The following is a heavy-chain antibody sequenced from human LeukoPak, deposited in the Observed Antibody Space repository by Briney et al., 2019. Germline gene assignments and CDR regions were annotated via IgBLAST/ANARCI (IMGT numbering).Heavy chain of an antibody. CDR3: ARRGYSYNDAFDI. V-gene: IGHV4-30-2*01. J-gene: IGHJ3*02. D-gene: IGHD5-18*01. Sequence: SQTLSLTCAVSGGSISSGGYSWSWIRQPPGKGLEWIGYIYHSGSTYYNPPLKSRVTISVDRSKNQFSLKLSSVTAADTAVYYCARRGYSYNDAFDIWGQGTMVTVSS. CDR2: IYHSGST. CDR1: GGSISSGGYS.